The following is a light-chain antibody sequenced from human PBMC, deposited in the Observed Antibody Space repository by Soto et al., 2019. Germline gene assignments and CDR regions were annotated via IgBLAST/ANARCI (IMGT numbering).Light chain of an antibody. CDR3: QQYNGYRLA. CDR2: AAS. Sequence: DMQMTQSPSALSASVADSVTIXXRASQGISNYLAWFQQKPGKVPKRXIYAASSLQSGVPSRFSGSGSGTEFTLTISSLQADDFAIYYCQQYNGYRLAFGGGTKVDIK. V-gene: IGKV1-17*03. J-gene: IGKJ4*01. CDR1: QGISNY.